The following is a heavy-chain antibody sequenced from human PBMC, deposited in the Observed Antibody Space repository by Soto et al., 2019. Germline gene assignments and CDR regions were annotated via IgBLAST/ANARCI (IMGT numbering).Heavy chain of an antibody. CDR3: VKGYGEN. V-gene: IGHV1-46*03. J-gene: IGHJ4*02. D-gene: IGHD4-17*01. Sequence: QVQLEQSGAEVKKPGASVTVSCKASGYTLTSHYVQWVRQAPGQGLEWVGILNPDGGRTSFAPKFQDRVTLKIDTSTSTFYMQLSSLRPVDTAHYFCVKGYGENWGQGTLITVSP. CDR1: GYTLTSHY. CDR2: LNPDGGRT.